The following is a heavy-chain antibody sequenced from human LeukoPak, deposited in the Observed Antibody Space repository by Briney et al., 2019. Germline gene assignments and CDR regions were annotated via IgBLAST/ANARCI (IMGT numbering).Heavy chain of an antibody. CDR1: GFTFSSYS. V-gene: IGHV3-21*01. Sequence: GGSLRLSCAASGFTFSSYSMNWVPQAPGKGLEWVSSISSSSSYIYYADSVKGRFTISRDNAKNSLYLQMNSLRAEDTAVYYCARGLTGYSSSWYGDAFDIWGQGTMVTVSS. CDR3: ARGLTGYSSSWYGDAFDI. J-gene: IGHJ3*02. CDR2: ISSSSSYI. D-gene: IGHD6-13*01.